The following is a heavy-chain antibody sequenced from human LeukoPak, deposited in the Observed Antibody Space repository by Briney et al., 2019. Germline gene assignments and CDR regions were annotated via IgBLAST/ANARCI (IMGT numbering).Heavy chain of an antibody. D-gene: IGHD4-23*01. CDR3: TTIPNSVFDY. CDR1: GFTFSSYA. V-gene: IGHV3-23*01. J-gene: IGHJ4*02. CDR2: ISGSGDTT. Sequence: GGSLRLSCAASGFTFSSYAMSWVRQAPGKGLEWVSTISGSGDTTYYADSVKGRFTISRDNSKNTVHLQMNSLRAEDTAVYYCTTIPNSVFDYWGQGTLVTVSS.